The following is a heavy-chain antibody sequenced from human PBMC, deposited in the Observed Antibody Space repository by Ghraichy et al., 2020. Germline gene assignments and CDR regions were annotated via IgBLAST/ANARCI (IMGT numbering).Heavy chain of an antibody. CDR2: IYYTGST. J-gene: IGHJ4*02. V-gene: IGHV4-31*03. CDR3: ARVYYDSGGAYYFDY. CDR1: GGSISNGNYY. Sequence: SETLSLTCSVSGGSISNGNYYWSWIRQHPGKGLEWIGYIYYTGSTYYNPSLRSRVTQSVDTSKNQFSLKLISVTAADTAVYYCARVYYDSGGAYYFDYWGQGTLVTVSS. D-gene: IGHD3-22*01.